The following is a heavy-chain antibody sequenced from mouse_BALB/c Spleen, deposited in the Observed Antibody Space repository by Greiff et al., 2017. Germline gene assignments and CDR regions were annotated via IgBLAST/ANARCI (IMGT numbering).Heavy chain of an antibody. CDR3: ATYYYRYDDAMDY. J-gene: IGHJ4*01. V-gene: IGHV4-1*02. D-gene: IGHD2-14*01. CDR1: GFDFSRYW. CDR2: INPDSSTI. Sequence: EVKVIESGGGLVQPGGSLKLSCAASGFDFSRYWMSWVRQAPGKGLEWIGEINPDSSTINYTPSLKDKFIISRDNAKNTLYLQMSKVRSEDTALYYCATYYYRYDDAMDYWGQGTSVTVSS.